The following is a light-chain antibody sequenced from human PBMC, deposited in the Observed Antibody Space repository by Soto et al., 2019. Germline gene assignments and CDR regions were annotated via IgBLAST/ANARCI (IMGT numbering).Light chain of an antibody. J-gene: IGKJ5*01. CDR1: QSISNY. CDR3: QQSYSTLIT. CDR2: AAS. V-gene: IGKV1-39*01. Sequence: DIQMTQSPSSLSASVGDRVTITCRASQSISNYLNWYQQKPGKAPNLLIYAASSLQSGVPSRFSGSRSGTDFTLTISSLQPEDFATYYCQQSYSTLITFGQGTRLEIK.